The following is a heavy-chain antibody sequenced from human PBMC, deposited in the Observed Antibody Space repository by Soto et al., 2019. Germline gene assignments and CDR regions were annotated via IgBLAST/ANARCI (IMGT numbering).Heavy chain of an antibody. V-gene: IGHV3-30*18. CDR3: AKDAVRFGAGTVTPGPDGGFDY. CDR2: ISYDGSNK. Sequence: QVQLVESGGGVVQPGRSLRLSCAASGFTFSSYGMHWVRQAPGKGLEWVAVISYDGSNKYYADSVKGRFTISRDNSKNTLYLQMNSLRAEDTAVYYCAKDAVRFGAGTVTPGPDGGFDYWGQGTLVTVSS. CDR1: GFTFSSYG. J-gene: IGHJ4*02. D-gene: IGHD6-19*01.